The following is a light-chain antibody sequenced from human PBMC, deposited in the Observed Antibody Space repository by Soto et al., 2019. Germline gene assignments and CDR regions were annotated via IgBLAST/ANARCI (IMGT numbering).Light chain of an antibody. V-gene: IGKV1-39*01. CDR1: QTISTY. CDR2: DAS. Sequence: DIQMTQSPSSLSASVGDRVTITCRGGQTISTYLNWYQQKPGKAPRLLIYDASSLLSGVPSRFSGSGSGTDFTLTIASLQPEDFSTYYCQQSDSTPYTFGQGTKV. J-gene: IGKJ2*01. CDR3: QQSDSTPYT.